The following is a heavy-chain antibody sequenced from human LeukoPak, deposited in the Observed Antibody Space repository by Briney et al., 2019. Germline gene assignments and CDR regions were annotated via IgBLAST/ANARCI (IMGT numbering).Heavy chain of an antibody. V-gene: IGHV3-74*01. Sequence: GESLKISCKGSGYSFTSYWMHWVHQAPGKGLVWVSRINTDGISTTYADSVKGRFTISRDNAKNTLYLQMNSLRAEDTAVYYCARDVGIAVAGLLYWGQGTLVTVSS. CDR1: GYSFTSYW. CDR2: INTDGIST. D-gene: IGHD6-19*01. J-gene: IGHJ4*02. CDR3: ARDVGIAVAGLLY.